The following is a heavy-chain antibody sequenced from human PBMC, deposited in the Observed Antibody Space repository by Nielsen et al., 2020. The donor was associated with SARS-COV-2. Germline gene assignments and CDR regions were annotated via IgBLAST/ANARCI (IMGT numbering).Heavy chain of an antibody. CDR1: GGTFSSYA. CDR2: IIPIFGTA. J-gene: IGHJ4*02. V-gene: IGHV1-69*13. CDR3: ARDDSGDDILTGPRSDY. Sequence: SLKVSCKASGGTFSSYAISWVRQAPGQGLEWMGGIIPIFGTANYAQKFQGRVTITADESTSTAYMELSSLRSEDTAVYYCARDDSGDDILTGPRSDYWGQGTLVTVSS. D-gene: IGHD3-9*01.